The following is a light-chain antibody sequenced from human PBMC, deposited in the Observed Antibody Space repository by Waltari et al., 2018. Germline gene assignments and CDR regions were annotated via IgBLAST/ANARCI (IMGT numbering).Light chain of an antibody. CDR3: GTWDNTLSANTLSAV. J-gene: IGLJ2*01. CDR1: TSNIGNNY. V-gene: IGLV1-51*02. CDR2: AND. Sequence: QSVLTQPPSVSAAPGQKVTISCSGSTSNIGNNYVYWYQQFPGAAPKVLIYANDKRTTGIPDRFSGSKSGTSATLAITGLQTGDEADYYCGTWDNTLSANTLSAVFGGGTKVTVL.